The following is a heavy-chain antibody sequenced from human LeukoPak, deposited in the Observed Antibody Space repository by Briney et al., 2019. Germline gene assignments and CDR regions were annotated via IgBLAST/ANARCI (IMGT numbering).Heavy chain of an antibody. CDR2: ISGGGGST. Sequence: PGGSLRLSCAASGFTFSSYAMSWVRQAPGKGLEWVSAISGGGGSTYYADSVKGRFTISRDNSKNTLYLQMNSLRAEDTAVYYCAASSSLYTEHKNWSQGTLVTVSS. D-gene: IGHD6-13*01. J-gene: IGHJ4*02. V-gene: IGHV3-23*01. CDR1: GFTFSSYA. CDR3: AASSSLYTEHKN.